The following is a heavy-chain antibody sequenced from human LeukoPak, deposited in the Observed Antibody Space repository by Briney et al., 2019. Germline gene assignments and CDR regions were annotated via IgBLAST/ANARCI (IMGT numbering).Heavy chain of an antibody. CDR2: ISGSGANI. CDR3: ASGGVVYGACCDF. CDR1: GITLSHYA. J-gene: IGHJ4*02. Sequence: PGGSLRLSCEASGITLSHYAMSWVRQASGKGLEWVSAISGSGANIYHADFVKGRFTISRDNYKNTLYLQMNSLGVEDTAVYYCASGGVVYGACCDFWGQGTLVTVSS. D-gene: IGHD3-16*01. V-gene: IGHV3-23*01.